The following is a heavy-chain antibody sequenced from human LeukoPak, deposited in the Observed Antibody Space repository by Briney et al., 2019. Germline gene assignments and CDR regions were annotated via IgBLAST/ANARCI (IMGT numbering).Heavy chain of an antibody. D-gene: IGHD2-2*01. V-gene: IGHV3-23*01. J-gene: IGHJ5*02. CDR1: GFTFSSYA. Sequence: GGSLRLSCAASGFTFSSYAMSWVRQAPGKGLEWVSAISGSGGSTYYADSVKGRFTISRDNSKNTLYLQMNSLRAEDTAVYYCAKDKLSPGYQLLGNWFDPWGQGTLVSVSS. CDR3: AKDKLSPGYQLLGNWFDP. CDR2: ISGSGGST.